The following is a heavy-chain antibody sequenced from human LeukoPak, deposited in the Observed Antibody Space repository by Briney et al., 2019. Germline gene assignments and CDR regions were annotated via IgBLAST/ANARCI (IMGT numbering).Heavy chain of an antibody. CDR3: SRRGYSGYDPTFDI. D-gene: IGHD5-12*01. J-gene: IGHJ3*02. CDR2: VYTSGST. Sequence: SETLSLTCTVSGDSISIYFWSWIRQPAGKGLEWVGRVYTSGSTNYNPSLKNRVTMSVDTSKNQFSLKLTSVTAADTAVYYCSRRGYSGYDPTFDIWGQGTMVTVSS. CDR1: GDSISIYF. V-gene: IGHV4-4*07.